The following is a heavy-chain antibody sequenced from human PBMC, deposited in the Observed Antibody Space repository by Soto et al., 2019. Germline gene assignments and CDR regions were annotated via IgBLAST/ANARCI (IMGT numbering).Heavy chain of an antibody. CDR3: ATTRRVRHGWNDLDY. CDR1: GFTFNKYI. CDR2: ISDSDGTT. Sequence: GGSLRLSCAASGFTFNKYIMSWVRQAPGKGLEWVSVISDSDGTTYYADSVKGRFTISRDNSKSTLSLQMNSLRAEDTALYYCATTRRVRHGWNDLDYWGQGTLVTVSS. D-gene: IGHD1-1*01. J-gene: IGHJ4*02. V-gene: IGHV3-23*01.